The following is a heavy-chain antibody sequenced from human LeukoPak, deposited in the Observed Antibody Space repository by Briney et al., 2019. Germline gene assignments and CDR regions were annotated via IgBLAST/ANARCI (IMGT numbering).Heavy chain of an antibody. D-gene: IGHD1-26*01. CDR1: GFTFSNYW. V-gene: IGHV3-7*01. CDR3: ARDQGWELPYFDY. J-gene: IGHJ4*02. CDR2: IKTDGSEK. Sequence: PGGSLRLSCEGSGFTFSNYWMGWVRQAPGKGLQWVANIKTDGSEKYYVDSVKGRFTISRDNAKNSLYLQMNSLRAEDTAVYYCARDQGWELPYFDYWGQGTLVTVSS.